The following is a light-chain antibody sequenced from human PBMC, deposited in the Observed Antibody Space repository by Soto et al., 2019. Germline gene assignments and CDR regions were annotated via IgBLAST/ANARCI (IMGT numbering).Light chain of an antibody. CDR1: SFNIGSNT. J-gene: IGLJ7*01. CDR3: VAWDDSLKEPV. V-gene: IGLV1-44*01. CDR2: SNS. Sequence: QSVLTQPPSASGTPGQRVTISCSGSSFNIGSNTVNWYQQLPGTAPKLLIYSNSQRPSGVPDRFSGSKSGTAASLAISGLQSEDEADYYCVAWDDSLKEPVFGGGTQLTVL.